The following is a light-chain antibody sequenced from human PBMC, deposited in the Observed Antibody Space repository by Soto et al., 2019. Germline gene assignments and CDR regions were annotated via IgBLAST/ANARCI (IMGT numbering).Light chain of an antibody. Sequence: DIVLTQSPGTLSLSPGERATLSCRASQSVSSSYLAWYQQKPGQAPRLLIYGVSNRATGIPDRFSGSGSGTEFILTISSVESEDFAIYYCQQHNDWPTFGQGTRLEIK. CDR3: QQHNDWPT. V-gene: IGKV3D-20*02. J-gene: IGKJ5*01. CDR2: GVS. CDR1: QSVSSSY.